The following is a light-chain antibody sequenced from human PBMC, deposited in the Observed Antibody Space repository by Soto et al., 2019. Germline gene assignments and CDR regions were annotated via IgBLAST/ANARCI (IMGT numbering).Light chain of an antibody. CDR2: ENN. CDR3: QSYDSSLSGYV. V-gene: IGLV1-40*01. Sequence: QSVLTQPPSVSEAPGQRVTISCTGGSSNMGAGYEAHWYQQVPGTAPKLLIYENNNRPSGVPDRFSGSKSGTSASLAITGLQAEDEAEYYCQSYDSSLSGYVFGTGTKLTVL. J-gene: IGLJ1*01. CDR1: SSNMGAGYE.